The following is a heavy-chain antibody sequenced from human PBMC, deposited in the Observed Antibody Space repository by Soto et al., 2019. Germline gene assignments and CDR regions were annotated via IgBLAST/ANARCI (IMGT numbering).Heavy chain of an antibody. V-gene: IGHV3-11*01. CDR1: GFSFRDYY. D-gene: IGHD4-17*01. J-gene: IGHJ3*02. CDR2: ISSSGSMT. CDR3: ARRWSSGDFGGNAFDI. Sequence: PGGSLRLSCAASGFSFRDYYMTWIRQAPGKGLEWVSHISSSGSMTYYADSVKGRFTISRDNAKNSLYLQMNSLRVEDSAVFYCARRWSSGDFGGNAFDIWGQGTMVTVSS.